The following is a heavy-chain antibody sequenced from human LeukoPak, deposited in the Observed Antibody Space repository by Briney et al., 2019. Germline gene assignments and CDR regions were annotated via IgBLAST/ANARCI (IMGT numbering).Heavy chain of an antibody. CDR3: ARRGKIRYFDWLSYFDY. CDR2: IYYSGST. Sequence: SETLSLTCAVSGGSISSGGYSWSWIRQPPGKGLEWIGYIYYSGSTNYNPSLKSRVTISVDTSKNQFSLKLSSVTAADTAVYYCARRGKIRYFDWLSYFDYWGQGTLVTVSS. V-gene: IGHV4-30-4*07. D-gene: IGHD3-9*01. J-gene: IGHJ4*02. CDR1: GGSISSGGYS.